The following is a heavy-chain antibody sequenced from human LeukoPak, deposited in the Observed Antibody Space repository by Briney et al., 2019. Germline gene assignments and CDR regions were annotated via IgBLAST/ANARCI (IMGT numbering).Heavy chain of an antibody. Sequence: GASVKVSCKASGYTFTGYHMHWVRQAPGQGLEWMGWINPNSGGTNYAQKFQGRVTMTRDTSISTAYMELSRLRSDDTAVYYCARATVATFYYMDVWGKGTTVTVSS. CDR3: ARATVATFYYMDV. V-gene: IGHV1-2*02. J-gene: IGHJ6*03. CDR1: GYTFTGYH. D-gene: IGHD1/OR15-1a*01. CDR2: INPNSGGT.